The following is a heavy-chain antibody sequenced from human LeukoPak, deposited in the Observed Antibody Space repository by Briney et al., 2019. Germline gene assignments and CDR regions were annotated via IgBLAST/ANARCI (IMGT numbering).Heavy chain of an antibody. CDR1: GDSISSGGYY. V-gene: IGHV4-31*03. J-gene: IGHJ4*02. D-gene: IGHD3-16*01. Sequence: PSETLSLTCTVSGDSISSGGYYWSWIRQHPGKGLEWIGYIYFSGSTYYSPSLKSRVTISVDTSKNQFSLKLSSVTAADTAVYYSARVLSSGGEDWGRFDYWGQGTLVTVSS. CDR3: ARVLSSGGEDWGRFDY. CDR2: IYFSGST.